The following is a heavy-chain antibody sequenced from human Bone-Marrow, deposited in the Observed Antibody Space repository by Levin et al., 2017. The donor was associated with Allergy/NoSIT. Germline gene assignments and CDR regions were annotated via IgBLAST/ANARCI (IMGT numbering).Heavy chain of an antibody. CDR2: IVPIFGTT. V-gene: IGHV1-69*06. D-gene: IGHD3/OR15-3a*01. Sequence: EISCKASGGIFSTYVISWVRQAPGQGLEWVGGIVPIFGTTHNAQKLQGRITITADKSTSTAYMELRGLGSEDTAVYYCAGSSSGTGHFDSWGQGTLVTVSS. J-gene: IGHJ4*02. CDR3: AGSSSGTGHFDS. CDR1: GGIFSTYV.